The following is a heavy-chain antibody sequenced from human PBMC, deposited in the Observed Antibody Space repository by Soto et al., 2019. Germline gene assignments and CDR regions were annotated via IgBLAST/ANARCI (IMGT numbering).Heavy chain of an antibody. CDR1: GGSISSSSYY. D-gene: IGHD3-3*01. V-gene: IGHV4-39*01. J-gene: IGHJ3*02. CDR3: ARQERITIFGVVSSAFDI. CDR2: IYYSGST. Sequence: PSETLSLTCTVSGGSISSSSYYWGWIRQPPGKGLEWIGSIYYSGSTYYNPSLKSRVTISVDTSKNQFSLKLSSVTAADTAVYYCARQERITIFGVVSSAFDIWGQGTMVTVSS.